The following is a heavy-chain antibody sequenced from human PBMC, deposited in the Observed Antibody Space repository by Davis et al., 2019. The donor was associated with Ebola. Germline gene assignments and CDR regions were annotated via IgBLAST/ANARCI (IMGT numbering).Heavy chain of an antibody. J-gene: IGHJ6*02. CDR2: ISAYNGNT. CDR3: ASEQWLVQTPNYYYYYGMDV. CDR1: GYTFTSYG. V-gene: IGHV1-18*01. D-gene: IGHD6-19*01. Sequence: AASVKVSCKASGYTFTSYGISWVRQAPGQGLEWMGWISAYNGNTNYAQKLQGRVTMTRDTSTSTVYMELSSLRSEDTAVYYCASEQWLVQTPNYYYYYGMDVWGQGTTVTVSS.